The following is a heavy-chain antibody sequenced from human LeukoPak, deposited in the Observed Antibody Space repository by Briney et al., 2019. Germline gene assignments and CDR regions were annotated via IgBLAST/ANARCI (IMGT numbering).Heavy chain of an antibody. CDR2: ISWNSGSI. D-gene: IGHD6-19*01. CDR3: AKDRVFRGSGWSFFDY. Sequence: GGSLRLSCAASGFTFDDYAMHWVRQAPGKGLEWVSGISWNSGSIGYADSVKGRFTISRDNAKNSLYLQMNSLRAEDMALYYCAKDRVFRGSGWSFFDYWGQGTLVTASS. CDR1: GFTFDDYA. V-gene: IGHV3-9*03. J-gene: IGHJ4*02.